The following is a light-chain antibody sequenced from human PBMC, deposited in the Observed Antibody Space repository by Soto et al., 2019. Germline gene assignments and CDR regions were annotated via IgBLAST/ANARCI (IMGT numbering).Light chain of an antibody. Sequence: QSVLTQPPSASGTPGQRVTISCSGSSSNIGSNAVNWYQQLPGTAPKLLIYRYNQRPSGVPDRFSGSKSGTSASLAISGLQSEDEADYYCAAWDDSLNDVVFGGGTQLTVL. CDR3: AAWDDSLNDVV. CDR1: SSNIGSNA. J-gene: IGLJ2*01. CDR2: RYN. V-gene: IGLV1-44*01.